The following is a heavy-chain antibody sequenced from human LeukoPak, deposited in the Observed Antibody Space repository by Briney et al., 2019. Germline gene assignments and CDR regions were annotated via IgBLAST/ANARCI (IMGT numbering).Heavy chain of an antibody. J-gene: IGHJ3*02. V-gene: IGHV3-48*01. Sequence: PGGSLRLSCAASGFTFSSYSMNWVRQAPGKGLEWVSYISSSSSTIYYADSVKGRFTISRDNAKNSLYLQMNSLRAEDTAVYYCAREGPRYYYDSSGYSGAFDIWGQGTMVTVSS. CDR1: GFTFSSYS. D-gene: IGHD3-22*01. CDR3: AREGPRYYYDSSGYSGAFDI. CDR2: ISSSSSTI.